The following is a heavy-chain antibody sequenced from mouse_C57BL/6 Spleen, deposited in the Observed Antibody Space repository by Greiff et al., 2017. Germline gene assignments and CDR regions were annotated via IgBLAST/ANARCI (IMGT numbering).Heavy chain of an antibody. Sequence: QLKQSGPELVKPGASVKIPCKASGYTFTDYNMDWVKQSHGKSLEWIGDINPNNGGTIYNQKFKGKATLTVDKSSSTAYMELRSLTSEDTAVYYCARRDGNYLYYFDYWGQGTTLTVSS. V-gene: IGHV1-18*01. J-gene: IGHJ2*01. CDR2: INPNNGGT. CDR1: GYTFTDYN. D-gene: IGHD2-1*01. CDR3: ARRDGNYLYYFDY.